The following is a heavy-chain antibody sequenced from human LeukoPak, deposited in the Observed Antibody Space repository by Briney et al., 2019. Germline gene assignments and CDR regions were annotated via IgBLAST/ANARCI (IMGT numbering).Heavy chain of an antibody. CDR2: ISGSGGST. J-gene: IGHJ4*02. V-gene: IGHV3-23*01. CDR3: AKDRYNTAMVSFDY. CDR1: GFTFSSYA. Sequence: PGGSLRLSCAASGFTFSSYAMSWVRQAPGKGLEWVSDISGSGGSTYYADSVKGRFTISRDNSRNTLYLQMNSLRAEDTALYYCAKDRYNTAMVSFDYWGQGTLVTVSS. D-gene: IGHD5-18*01.